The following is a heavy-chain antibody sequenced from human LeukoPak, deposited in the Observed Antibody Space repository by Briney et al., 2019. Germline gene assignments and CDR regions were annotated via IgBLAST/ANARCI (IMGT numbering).Heavy chain of an antibody. CDR2: VPLSGLT. J-gene: IGHJ4*02. CDR3: SRENGAFSPFGY. D-gene: IGHD2-8*01. CDR1: GGSITSTNW. V-gene: IGHV4-4*02. Sequence: TPSGTLSLTCGVSGGSITSTNWWSWVRQPPGQGLEWIGEVPLSGLTNYNPSLSSRVTMALDTSKNHLSLHLTSVTAADTAVYYCSRENGAFSPFGYWGQGYLVTVLS.